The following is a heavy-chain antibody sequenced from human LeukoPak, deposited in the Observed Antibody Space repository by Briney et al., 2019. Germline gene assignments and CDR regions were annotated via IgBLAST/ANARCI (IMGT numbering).Heavy chain of an antibody. D-gene: IGHD3-3*01. CDR3: EKDSGDFWGGRYYFDY. V-gene: IGHV3-9*01. J-gene: IGHJ4*02. CDR1: GFTFDDYA. CDR2: ISWNSGSI. Sequence: GGSLRLSCAASGFTFDDYAMHWVRQAPGKGLEWVSGISWNSGSIGYADSVKGRFTISRDNAKNSLYLQMNSLRAEDTALYYCEKDSGDFWGGRYYFDYWGQGTLVTVSS.